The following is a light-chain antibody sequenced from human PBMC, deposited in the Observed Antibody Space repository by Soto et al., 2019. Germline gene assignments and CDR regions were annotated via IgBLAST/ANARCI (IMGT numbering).Light chain of an antibody. CDR1: QTVTNK. V-gene: IGKV3-15*01. CDR3: QQYNSWPVT. CDR2: DAS. J-gene: IGKJ4*01. Sequence: EIVMTQSPATLSVSPGERVVLSCRATQTVTNKLAWYQQKPGQAPRLLIYDASIRATGIPARFSGSGSGTEFTLTLSSLQSEDFVLSYCQQYNSWPVTFGGGTKVEIK.